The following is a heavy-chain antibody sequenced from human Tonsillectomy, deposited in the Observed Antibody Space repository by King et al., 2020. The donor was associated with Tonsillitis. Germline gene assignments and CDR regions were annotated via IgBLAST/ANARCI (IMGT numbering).Heavy chain of an antibody. CDR2: LSYSGST. Sequence: QLQESGPGLVKASETLSLTCTVSGGSISSGTYYWGWIRQPPGKGLEWIGSLSYSGSTCYNPSLKSRVTISVDTSKNQFSLELTSVTAADTAVYYCARHGMATNWGHYFDYWGQGTLVTVSS. D-gene: IGHD5-24*01. V-gene: IGHV4-39*01. CDR1: GGSISSGTYY. CDR3: ARHGMATNWGHYFDY. J-gene: IGHJ4*02.